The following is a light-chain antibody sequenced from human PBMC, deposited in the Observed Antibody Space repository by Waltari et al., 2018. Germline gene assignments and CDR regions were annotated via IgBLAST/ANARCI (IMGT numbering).Light chain of an antibody. CDR2: DVA. CDR1: SSDIGAYDH. V-gene: IGLV2-14*03. CDR3: SAYRGSFTLV. J-gene: IGLJ3*02. Sequence: QSALTQPASVSGSPGQSITISCPGTSSDIGAYDHVFWYQQHPAKAPKRMIYDVAKRPSGVSNRFSGSKSGYTASLTISGLQAEDEADYHCSAYRGSFTLVFGGGTKVTVL.